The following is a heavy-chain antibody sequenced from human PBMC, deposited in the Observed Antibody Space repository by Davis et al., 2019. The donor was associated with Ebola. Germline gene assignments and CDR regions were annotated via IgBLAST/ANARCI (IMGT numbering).Heavy chain of an antibody. J-gene: IGHJ2*01. Sequence: PSETLSLTCTVSGGSISSSSYYWGWIRQPPGKGLEWIGSIYYSGSTYYNPSLKSRVTMSVDTSKNQFSLKLSSVTAADTAVYYCARDTSSTITVYWYFDLWGRGTLVTVSS. CDR2: IYYSGST. V-gene: IGHV4-39*07. D-gene: IGHD6-13*01. CDR3: ARDTSSTITVYWYFDL. CDR1: GGSISSSSYY.